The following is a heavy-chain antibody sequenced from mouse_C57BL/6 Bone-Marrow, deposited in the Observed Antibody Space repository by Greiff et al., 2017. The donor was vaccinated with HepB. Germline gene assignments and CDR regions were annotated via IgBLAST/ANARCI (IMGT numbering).Heavy chain of an antibody. Sequence: VQLQQSGPELVKPGASVKIPCKASGYTFTDYNMDWVKQSHGKSLEWIGDINPNNGGTIYNQKFKGKATLTVDKSSSPAYMELRSLTSEDTAVYYCARGYYGSSYGYFDVWGTGTTVTVSS. J-gene: IGHJ1*03. CDR2: INPNNGGT. D-gene: IGHD1-1*01. CDR3: ARGYYGSSYGYFDV. CDR1: GYTFTDYN. V-gene: IGHV1-18*01.